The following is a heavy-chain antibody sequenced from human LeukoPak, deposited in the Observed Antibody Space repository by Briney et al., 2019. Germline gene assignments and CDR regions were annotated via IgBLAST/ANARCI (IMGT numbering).Heavy chain of an antibody. CDR1: GFTFTDYY. D-gene: IGHD3-16*02. CDR2: ISTSGTTI. V-gene: IGHV3-11*01. J-gene: IGHJ4*02. Sequence: PGGSLRLSCAASGFTFTDYYMSWIRQTPGKGLEWPSYISTSGTTIYYADSVKGRFTISRGNAKNSLYLQMNNLRAEDTAVYYCARSRGYRSFDYWGQGTLVTVSS. CDR3: ARSRGYRSFDY.